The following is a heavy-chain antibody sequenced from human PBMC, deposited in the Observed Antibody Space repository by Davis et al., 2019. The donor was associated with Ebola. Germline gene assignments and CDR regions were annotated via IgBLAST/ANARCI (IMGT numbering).Heavy chain of an antibody. Sequence: SGPTLVKPTETLTLTCTVSGISLSTAKMGVSWIRQPPGKALEWLAHIFSNDEKAYNTSLKSRLTISKDTSKSQVVLIMTNMDPVDTASYYCARMVGSKWNDYRAFDTWGQGTKVTVSS. CDR3: ARMVGSKWNDYRAFDT. D-gene: IGHD1-20*01. CDR1: GISLSTAKMG. CDR2: IFSNDEK. J-gene: IGHJ3*02. V-gene: IGHV2-26*02.